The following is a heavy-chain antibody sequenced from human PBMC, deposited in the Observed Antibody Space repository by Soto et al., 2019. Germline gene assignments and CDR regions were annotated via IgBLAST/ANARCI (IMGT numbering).Heavy chain of an antibody. CDR3: ARGTVTTGALFDY. Sequence: QVQLVQSGAEVKKPGASVKVSCKASGYIFINYAIHWVRQAPGQRLEGMGWINDGDGNTRYSQNFQGRVTITSDTSATTAHMELSSLRSEDTAVFYCARGTVTTGALFDYWGQGTLVTVSS. CDR2: INDGDGNT. J-gene: IGHJ4*02. D-gene: IGHD4-17*01. CDR1: GYIFINYA. V-gene: IGHV1-3*01.